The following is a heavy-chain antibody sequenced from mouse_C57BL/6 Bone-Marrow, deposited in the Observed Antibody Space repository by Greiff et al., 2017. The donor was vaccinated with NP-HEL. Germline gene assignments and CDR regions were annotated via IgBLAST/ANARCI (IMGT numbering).Heavy chain of an antibody. Sequence: EVHLVESGGGLVQPGGSLSLSCAASGFTFTDYYMSWVRQPPGKALEWLGFIRNKANGYTTEYSASVKGRFTISRDNSQSILYLQMNALRAEDSATYYCARYMNYGSSYHWYFDVWGTGTTVTVSS. CDR2: IRNKANGYTT. CDR3: ARYMNYGSSYHWYFDV. V-gene: IGHV7-3*01. CDR1: GFTFTDYY. D-gene: IGHD1-1*01. J-gene: IGHJ1*03.